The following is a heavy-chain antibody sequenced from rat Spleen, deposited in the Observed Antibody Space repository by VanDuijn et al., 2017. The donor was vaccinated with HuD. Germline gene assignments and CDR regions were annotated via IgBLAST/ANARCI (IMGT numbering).Heavy chain of an antibody. CDR1: GFSLTDYN. D-gene: IGHD1-9*01. CDR3: TREGHTMDRATYWFAY. J-gene: IGHJ3*01. CDR2: VSSGGNT. Sequence: VQLKESGPGLVQPSQTLSLTCTVSGFSLTDYNVHWVRQPPGKGLEWIAAVSSGGNTYYDSTLKSRLSIRRDTSKSQVFLKIYSLQTEDTAIYFCTREGHTMDRATYWFAYWGQGTLVTVSS. V-gene: IGHV2S63*01.